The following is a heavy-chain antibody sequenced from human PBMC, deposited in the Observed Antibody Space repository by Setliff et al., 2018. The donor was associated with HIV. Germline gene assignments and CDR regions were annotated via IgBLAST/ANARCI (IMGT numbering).Heavy chain of an antibody. D-gene: IGHD2-15*01. CDR1: GASIDRFF. CDR3: ARDPGYFSGHIFDL. V-gene: IGHV4-59*01. CDR2: VFFSGVA. J-gene: IGHJ3*01. Sequence: PSETLSLTCTVSGASIDRFFWSWIRQPPGKGLEWIGNVFFSGVATYNPSLKSRVTVSIQTSRSQFSLTLRSVTAADTATYYCARDPGYFSGHIFDLWGQGTMVTVS.